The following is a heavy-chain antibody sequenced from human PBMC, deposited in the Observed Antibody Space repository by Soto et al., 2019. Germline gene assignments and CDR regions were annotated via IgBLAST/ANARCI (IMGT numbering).Heavy chain of an antibody. J-gene: IGHJ4*02. D-gene: IGHD1-26*01. CDR2: IYYSRSP. CDR1: GVSIISSSYY. CDR3: GRPARRGRYSWYYEC. V-gene: IGHV4-39*01. Sequence: LETLSLTCTVSGVSIISSSYYWGRIPPPPGKGLEWIGSIYYSRSPYYNPSLKSRVTISVDTSKNQFSLKLSSVTAAVTAVYYCGRPARRGRYSWYYECWGPGTLVNVS.